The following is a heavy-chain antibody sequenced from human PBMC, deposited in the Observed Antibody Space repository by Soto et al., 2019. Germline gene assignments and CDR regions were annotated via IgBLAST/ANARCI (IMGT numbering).Heavy chain of an antibody. CDR3: ASTKYDSRAYYYWYRGL. D-gene: IGHD3-22*01. J-gene: IGHJ2*01. CDR1: EDTFRNYA. CDR2: IIPIFGTA. Sequence: QVELVQSGAEVKKPGSSVKVSCQASEDTFRNYAISWVRQAPGQGLEWMGGIIPIFGTANYAQKFQGRVTITADTSATTVYLELSRLRSEDTAVYYFASTKYDSRAYYYWYRGLWGRGTLVTVSS. V-gene: IGHV1-69*06.